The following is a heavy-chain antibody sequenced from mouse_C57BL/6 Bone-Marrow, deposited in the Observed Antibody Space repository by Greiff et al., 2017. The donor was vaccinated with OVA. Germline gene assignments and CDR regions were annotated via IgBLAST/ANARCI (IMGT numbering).Heavy chain of an antibody. Sequence: VQLQQPGAELVKPGASVKMSCKASGYTFTSYWITWVKQRPGQGLEWIGDIYPGSGSTNYNEKFKSKATLTVDTSSSTAYMQLSSLTSEDSAVYYCARGYGSRWGYFDVWGTGTTGTVSS. CDR1: GYTFTSYW. CDR3: ARGYGSRWGYFDV. V-gene: IGHV1-55*01. J-gene: IGHJ1*03. CDR2: IYPGSGST. D-gene: IGHD1-1*01.